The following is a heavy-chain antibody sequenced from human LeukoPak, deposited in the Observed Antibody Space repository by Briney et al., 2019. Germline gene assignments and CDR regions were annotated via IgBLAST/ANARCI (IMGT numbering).Heavy chain of an antibody. Sequence: GASVKVSCKASGYTFTYRYLHWVRQAPGQALEWMGWITPFNGNTNYAQKFQDRVTITRDRSMSTAYMELSSLRSEDTAMYYCVGEGSDHGGLLDYWGQGTLVTVSS. CDR2: ITPFNGNT. J-gene: IGHJ4*02. D-gene: IGHD3-16*02. CDR1: GYTFTYRY. CDR3: VGEGSDHGGLLDY. V-gene: IGHV1-45*02.